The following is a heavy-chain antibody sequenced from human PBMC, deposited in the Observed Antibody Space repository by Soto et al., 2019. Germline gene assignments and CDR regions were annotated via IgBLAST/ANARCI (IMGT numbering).Heavy chain of an antibody. Sequence: PGGSLRLSCAASGFTFSTYGMHWVRHAPGKGLEWVAVIWYDGSNEHYADSVKGRFTISRDDSKNTLYLQMNSLRAEDTAVYYCARDAYLGSGSYAYWGQGTLVTVSS. CDR1: GFTFSTYG. D-gene: IGHD3-10*01. V-gene: IGHV3-33*01. CDR2: IWYDGSNE. J-gene: IGHJ4*02. CDR3: ARDAYLGSGSYAY.